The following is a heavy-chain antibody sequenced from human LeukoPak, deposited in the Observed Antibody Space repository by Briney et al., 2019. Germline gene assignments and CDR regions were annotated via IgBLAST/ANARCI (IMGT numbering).Heavy chain of an antibody. CDR3: ARDLVTVTKGFDI. V-gene: IGHV4-59*11. CDR2: IFYIGTT. CDR1: GDSFSSHY. Sequence: SETLSLTCAVSGDSFSSHYWTWIRQPPGRGLEWIGYIFYIGTTNYNPSLKSRVTISIDTSKNQSSLKLSSVTTADTAVYYCARDLVTVTKGFDIWGLGTMVSVSS. J-gene: IGHJ3*02. D-gene: IGHD4-17*01.